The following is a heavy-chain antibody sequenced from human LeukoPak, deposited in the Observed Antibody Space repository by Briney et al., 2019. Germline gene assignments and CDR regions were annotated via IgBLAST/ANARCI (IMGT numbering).Heavy chain of an antibody. CDR3: ARGRVPFDY. D-gene: IGHD1-1*01. V-gene: IGHV3-7*01. CDR2: IKQDGSEK. Sequence: PGGSLRLSCAASGFTFGSYWVGWVRQAPGKGLEWVANIKQDGSEKYYVDSVKGRFTISRDNAKNSLYLQMNSLRAEDTAVYYCARGRVPFDYWGQGTLVTVSS. J-gene: IGHJ4*02. CDR1: GFTFGSYW.